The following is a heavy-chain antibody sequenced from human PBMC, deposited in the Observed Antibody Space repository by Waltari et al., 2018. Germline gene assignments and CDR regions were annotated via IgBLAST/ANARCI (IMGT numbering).Heavy chain of an antibody. CDR3: ARRARAGSGVYYFDS. CDR1: GGPISSSSHY. Sequence: QLQLQESGPGLVKPSATLSITCTVSGGPISSSSHYWGWFRQPPGKGLEWIGSINYIGNTYNNPSLKSRVTISVDTSKNQFSLKMNSVTATDTAVYYCARRARAGSGVYYFDSWGQGTLVTVSS. J-gene: IGHJ4*02. V-gene: IGHV4-39*01. CDR2: INYIGNT. D-gene: IGHD3-3*01.